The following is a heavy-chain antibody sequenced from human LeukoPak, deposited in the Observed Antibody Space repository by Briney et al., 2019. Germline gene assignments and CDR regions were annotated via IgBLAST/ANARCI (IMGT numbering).Heavy chain of an antibody. CDR1: GFTFSSYA. J-gene: IGHJ1*01. CDR2: ISGSGVTT. Sequence: GGSLRLPCIASGFTFSSYAMSWVRQAPGKGLGWVSAISGSGVTTHYAGSVKGRFSISRDNSKNTLYLQMNSLRAEDTALYYCAKKVVVGATSPYSDFQDWGQGTLVTVSS. V-gene: IGHV3-23*01. D-gene: IGHD1-26*01. CDR3: AKKVVVGATSPYSDFQD.